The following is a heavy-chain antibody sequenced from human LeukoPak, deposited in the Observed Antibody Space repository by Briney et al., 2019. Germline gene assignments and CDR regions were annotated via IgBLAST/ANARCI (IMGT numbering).Heavy chain of an antibody. CDR1: GFTFSTYW. V-gene: IGHV3-74*01. D-gene: IGHD3-10*02. Sequence: GGSLRLSCAASGFTFSTYWMHWVRQAPGKGLVWVSRINTDGSSTYYADSVKGRFTISRDNAKNSLYLQMNSLRAEDTAVYYCAELGITMIGGVWGKGTTVTISS. CDR3: AELGITMIGGV. J-gene: IGHJ6*04. CDR2: INTDGSST.